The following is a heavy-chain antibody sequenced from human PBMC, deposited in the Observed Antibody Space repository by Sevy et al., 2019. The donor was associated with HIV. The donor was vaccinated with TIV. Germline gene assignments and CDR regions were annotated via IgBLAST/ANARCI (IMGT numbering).Heavy chain of an antibody. Sequence: GGSLRLSCAASGFTFSSYGMHWVRQAPGKGLEWVAFIRYDGSNKYYADSVKGRFTISRDNSKNTLYLQMNSLRAEDTAVYYCAKDPRPGYCSGGSRYKTVDYWGQGTLVTVSS. D-gene: IGHD2-15*01. CDR3: AKDPRPGYCSGGSRYKTVDY. CDR2: IRYDGSNK. V-gene: IGHV3-30*02. CDR1: GFTFSSYG. J-gene: IGHJ4*02.